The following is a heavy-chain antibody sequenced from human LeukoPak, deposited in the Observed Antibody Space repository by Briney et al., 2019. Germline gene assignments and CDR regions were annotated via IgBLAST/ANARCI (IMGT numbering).Heavy chain of an antibody. D-gene: IGHD3-22*01. J-gene: IGHJ4*02. CDR3: AKDGEYYYDSSGYMD. Sequence: GGSLRLSCAASGFTFSSYAMSWVRQAPGKGLGWVSATSGRGGSTYYADSVKGRFTISRDNSKNTLYLQMNSLRAEDTAVYYCAKDGEYYYDSSGYMDWGQGTLVTVSS. CDR1: GFTFSSYA. CDR2: TSGRGGST. V-gene: IGHV3-23*01.